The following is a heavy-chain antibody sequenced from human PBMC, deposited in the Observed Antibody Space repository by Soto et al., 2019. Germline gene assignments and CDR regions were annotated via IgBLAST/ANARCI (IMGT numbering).Heavy chain of an antibody. V-gene: IGHV3-66*01. J-gene: IGHJ4*02. CDR1: GFTVSSNY. D-gene: IGHD6-19*01. CDR3: ARDWSIAVAGLY. CDR2: IFSGGST. Sequence: EVQLVESGGGLVPPGGSLRLSCAASGFTVSSNYMSWVRQAPGKGLEWASVIFSGGSTFYADSVKGRFTISRDNSKNTLDLQTSSLRAEDTAVYYCARDWSIAVAGLYWGQGPLVTVSS.